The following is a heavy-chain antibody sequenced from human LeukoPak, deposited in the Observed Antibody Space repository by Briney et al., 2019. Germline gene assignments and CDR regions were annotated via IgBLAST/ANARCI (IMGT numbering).Heavy chain of an antibody. Sequence: TGGSLRLSCAASGFTVSANYMTWVRQAPGKGLEWVSVIYNCGSTYYADSVKGRFTISRDNAKNSLYLQMNSLRAEDTAVYYCARDFGYCSGGSCLYFDYWGQGTLVTVSS. CDR2: IYNCGST. D-gene: IGHD2-15*01. CDR3: ARDFGYCSGGSCLYFDY. CDR1: GFTVSANY. V-gene: IGHV3-66*03. J-gene: IGHJ4*02.